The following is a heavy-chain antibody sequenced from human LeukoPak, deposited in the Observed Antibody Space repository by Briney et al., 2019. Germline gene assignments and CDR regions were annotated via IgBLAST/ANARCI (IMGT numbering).Heavy chain of an antibody. CDR2: INQDGSEK. CDR3: ARDKQVGATLLDC. Sequence: GGSLRLSCAASGFTFSTYWKSWVRQAPGKGLELVATINQDGSEKYYVDSVKGRSTISRDNAKHSLYLQIDSLRAEDTAMFYCARDKQVGATLLDCWGQGTLVTVSS. V-gene: IGHV3-7*01. J-gene: IGHJ4*02. CDR1: GFTFSTYW. D-gene: IGHD1-26*01.